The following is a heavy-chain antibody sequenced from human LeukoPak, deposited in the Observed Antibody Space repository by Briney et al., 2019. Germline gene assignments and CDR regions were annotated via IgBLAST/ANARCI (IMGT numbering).Heavy chain of an antibody. CDR2: ISAYNGNT. Sequence: ASVKVSCKASGYTFTSYGISWVRQAPGQGLEWMGWISAYNGNTNYAQKLQGRVTMTTDTSTSTAYMELRGLRSDDTAVYYCARQRGAYYYYYMDVWGKGTTVTVSS. J-gene: IGHJ6*03. CDR1: GYTFTSYG. D-gene: IGHD6-25*01. V-gene: IGHV1-18*01. CDR3: ARQRGAYYYYYMDV.